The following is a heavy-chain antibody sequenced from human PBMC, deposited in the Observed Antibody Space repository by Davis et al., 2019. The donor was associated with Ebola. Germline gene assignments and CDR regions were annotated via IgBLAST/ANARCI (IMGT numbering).Heavy chain of an antibody. D-gene: IGHD6-19*01. CDR1: VITFSSYA. V-gene: IGHV3-23*01. Sequence: PGGSLRLSCADSVITFSSYAMTWVRQAPGKGLEWVSAISGSGGSTYYADSMKGRITISRDNSKNTLYLHLDSLRADDSAIYYCARGLRSGFLTFDLWGQGTLVTVSS. CDR2: ISGSGGST. J-gene: IGHJ4*02. CDR3: ARGLRSGFLTFDL.